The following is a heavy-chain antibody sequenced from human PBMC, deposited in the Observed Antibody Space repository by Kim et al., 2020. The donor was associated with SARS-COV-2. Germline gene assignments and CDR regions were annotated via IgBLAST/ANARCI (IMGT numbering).Heavy chain of an antibody. CDR3: AREYLNYDSSGYAYYYYYGMDV. CDR2: INTNTGNP. Sequence: ASVKVSCKASGYTFTSYAMNWVRQAPGQGLEWMGWINTNTGNPTYAQGFTGRFVFSLDTSVSTAYLQISSLKAEDTAVYYCAREYLNYDSSGYAYYYYYGMDVWSQGTTVTVSS. D-gene: IGHD3-22*01. CDR1: GYTFTSYA. V-gene: IGHV7-4-1*02. J-gene: IGHJ6*02.